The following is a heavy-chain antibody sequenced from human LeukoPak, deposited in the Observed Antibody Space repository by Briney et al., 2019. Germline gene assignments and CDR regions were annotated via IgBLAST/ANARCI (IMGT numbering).Heavy chain of an antibody. D-gene: IGHD1-7*01. V-gene: IGHV3-7*01. CDR2: INQDGSEK. CDR1: GFTFSNYW. CDR3: AREDDWNYEDY. J-gene: IGHJ4*02. Sequence: GGSLRLSCAASGFTFSNYWMSWVRQAPGKGLEWVANINQDGSEKYYVNSVKGRFTISRDNAKNSLFLQMNSLRAEDTAIYFCAREDDWNYEDYWGQGTLVTVSS.